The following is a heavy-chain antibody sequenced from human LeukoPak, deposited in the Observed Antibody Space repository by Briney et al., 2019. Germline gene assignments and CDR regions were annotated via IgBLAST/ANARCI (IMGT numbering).Heavy chain of an antibody. CDR1: RYTFIDHY. D-gene: IGHD3-22*01. CDR3: ARAGHNSNSGGYDS. J-gene: IGHJ4*02. CDR2: IDPDIGDT. Sequence: ASVKVSCKPSRYTFIDHYLHWVRQAPGQGLESLGWIDPDIGDTNYPQKFQGRVTMTRDTSISTAYMELNRLRSDDTAVYYCARAGHNSNSGGYDSWGLGTLVTVSS. V-gene: IGHV1-2*02.